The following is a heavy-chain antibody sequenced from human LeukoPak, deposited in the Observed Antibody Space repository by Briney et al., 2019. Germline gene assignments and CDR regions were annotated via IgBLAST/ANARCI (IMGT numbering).Heavy chain of an antibody. Sequence: GGSLRLSCAASGFTFSSYGMSGVRQAPGRGLEWVSAISGSGGSTYYADSVKGRFTISRDNSKNTLYLQMNSLRAEDTAVYYCAKDLVRLRYFDWEDYWGQGTLVTVSS. CDR2: ISGSGGST. CDR3: AKDLVRLRYFDWEDY. V-gene: IGHV3-23*01. CDR1: GFTFSSYG. D-gene: IGHD3-9*01. J-gene: IGHJ4*02.